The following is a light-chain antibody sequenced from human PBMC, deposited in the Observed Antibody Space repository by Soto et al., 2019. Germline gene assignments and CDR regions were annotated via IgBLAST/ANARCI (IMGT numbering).Light chain of an antibody. CDR2: GAS. J-gene: IGKJ1*01. V-gene: IGKV3-15*01. CDR3: QHST. CDR1: QNIKTN. Sequence: DTVLTQSPATLSVSQGERATLSCRASQNIKTNLAWYQHKPGQAPRLLIYGASTRATGIPARFSGSGSGTEFTLTISSLQSEDFAVYYCQHSTFGQGTKV.